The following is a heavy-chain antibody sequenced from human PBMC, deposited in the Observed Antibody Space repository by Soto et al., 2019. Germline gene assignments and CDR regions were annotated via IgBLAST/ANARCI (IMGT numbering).Heavy chain of an antibody. CDR3: ARACSSNSCYDVFDY. D-gene: IGHD2-2*01. Sequence: PSETLSLTCTVSGGSVTSYYWSWIRQPAGNGLEWIGRIYTSGSTNYNPSLKSRVTMSVDTSKNQFSLKLSSVTAADTAVYYCARACSSNSCYDVFDYWGQGTLVTVSS. V-gene: IGHV4-4*07. CDR2: IYTSGST. CDR1: GGSVTSYY. J-gene: IGHJ4*02.